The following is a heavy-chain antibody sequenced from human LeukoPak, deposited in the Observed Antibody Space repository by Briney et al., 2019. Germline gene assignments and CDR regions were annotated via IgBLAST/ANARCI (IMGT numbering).Heavy chain of an antibody. J-gene: IGHJ4*02. CDR3: VRSLRSADF. V-gene: IGHV3-74*01. CDR1: GFSLSNYW. Sequence: PGGSLRLSCAASGFSLSNYWMHWVRQAPGKGLMWVSQISPDGSQTFYADSVKGRFTISRDNAKNTLFLQMDSLRTEDTALYYCVRSLRSADFWGQGTLVTVSS. CDR2: ISPDGSQT.